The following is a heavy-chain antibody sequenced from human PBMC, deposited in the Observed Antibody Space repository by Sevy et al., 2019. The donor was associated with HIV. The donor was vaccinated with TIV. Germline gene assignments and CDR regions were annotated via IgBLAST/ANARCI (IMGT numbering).Heavy chain of an antibody. D-gene: IGHD3-22*01. Sequence: SETLSLTCTVSGYSISSGYYWGWIRQPPGKGLEWIGNIYHSGRTYNNPSLKSRVTMSVDTSKNQFSLKLSSVTAADTAVYYYARGDYYVTSGYTHYFDYWGQGTLVTVSS. V-gene: IGHV4-38-2*02. CDR2: IYHSGRT. J-gene: IGHJ4*02. CDR1: GYSISSGYY. CDR3: ARGDYYVTSGYTHYFDY.